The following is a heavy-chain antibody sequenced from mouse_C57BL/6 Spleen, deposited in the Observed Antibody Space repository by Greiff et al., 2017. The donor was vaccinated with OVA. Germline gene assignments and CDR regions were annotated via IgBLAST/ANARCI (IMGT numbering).Heavy chain of an antibody. CDR2: FTMYSDAT. J-gene: IGHJ4*01. V-gene: IGHV1-49*01. CDR1: YFAFMASA. CDR3: ASAGGSSYLYAMDY. D-gene: IGHD1-1*01. Sequence: LQQSGAELVRPGSSVKLSCKDSYFAFMASAMHWVKQRPGHGLEWIGSFTMYSDATDYSENFKGKATLTANTASSTAYMELSSLTSEDSAVYDCASAGGSSYLYAMDYWGQGTSVTVSS.